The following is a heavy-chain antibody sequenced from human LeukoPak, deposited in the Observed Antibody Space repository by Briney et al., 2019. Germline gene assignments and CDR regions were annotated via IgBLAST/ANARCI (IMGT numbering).Heavy chain of an antibody. CDR2: ISSSSSYI. D-gene: IGHD2/OR15-2a*01. V-gene: IGHV3-21*01. Sequence: TSGGSLRLSCAASGFTFSSYSMNWVRQAPGKGLEWVSSISSSSSYIYYADSVKGRFTISRDNAKNSLYLQMNSLRAEDTAVYYCARSPDTSYYYYYYMDVWGKGTTVTVSS. J-gene: IGHJ6*03. CDR1: GFTFSSYS. CDR3: ARSPDTSYYYYYYMDV.